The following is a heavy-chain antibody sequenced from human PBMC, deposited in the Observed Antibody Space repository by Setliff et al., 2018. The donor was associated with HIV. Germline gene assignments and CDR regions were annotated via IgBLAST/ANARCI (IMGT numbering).Heavy chain of an antibody. V-gene: IGHV3-23*01. Sequence: GGSLRLSCTASGFTFGDYAMSWVRQAPGKGLEWVSAISGSGGSTYYADSVKGRFTISRDNSKNTLYLQMNSLRAEDTAVYYCAREPKIWSGSYPFDYWGQGTLVTVSS. CDR1: GFTFGDYA. J-gene: IGHJ4*02. CDR3: AREPKIWSGSYPFDY. CDR2: ISGSGGST. D-gene: IGHD1-26*01.